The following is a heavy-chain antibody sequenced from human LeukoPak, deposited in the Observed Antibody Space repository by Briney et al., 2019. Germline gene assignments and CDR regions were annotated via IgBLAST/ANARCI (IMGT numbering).Heavy chain of an antibody. V-gene: IGHV1-46*01. CDR2: INPSGGST. J-gene: IGHJ4*02. CDR3: ARSWPDYYFDH. Sequence: ASVKVSCKASGYTFTSYYIHWVRQAPGQGLEWMGIINPSGGSTSYAQKFQSRVTVTRDTSTSTVSVELSSLRSEDTAVYYCARSWPDYYFDHWGQGTLVTVSS. CDR1: GYTFTSYY. D-gene: IGHD4/OR15-4a*01.